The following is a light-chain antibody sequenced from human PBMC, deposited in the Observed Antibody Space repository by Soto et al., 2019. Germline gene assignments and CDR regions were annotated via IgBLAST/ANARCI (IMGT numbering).Light chain of an antibody. V-gene: IGKV1-27*01. CDR3: QKYDSAPWT. CDR2: GAS. J-gene: IGKJ1*01. Sequence: DMQMTQSPSSLSASVGDRVTITFRASQDISNYLAWYLQKPGKVPKLLIYGASTLKSGVPPRFSGSGYGSDFTLTISSLQPEDVATYYCQKYDSAPWTFGQGTKVDIK. CDR1: QDISNY.